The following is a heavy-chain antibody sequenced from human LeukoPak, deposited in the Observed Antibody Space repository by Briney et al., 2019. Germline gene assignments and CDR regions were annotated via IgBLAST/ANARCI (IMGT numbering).Heavy chain of an antibody. Sequence: ASAKVSCKASGYTFTSYAMHWVRQAPGQRLEWMGWINAGNGNTKYSQKLQGRVTMTTDTSTSTAYMELRSLRSDDTAVYYCATGNSPTYYYGSGSPFDSWGQGTLVTVSS. CDR2: INAGNGNT. V-gene: IGHV1-3*01. CDR1: GYTFTSYA. J-gene: IGHJ4*02. D-gene: IGHD3-10*01. CDR3: ATGNSPTYYYGSGSPFDS.